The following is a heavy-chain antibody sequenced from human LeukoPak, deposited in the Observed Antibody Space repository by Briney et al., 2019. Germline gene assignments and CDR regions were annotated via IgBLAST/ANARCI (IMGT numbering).Heavy chain of an antibody. Sequence: SETLSLTCTVSGGSIKNYYWSWIRQPAGKGLEWIGRIYSSGSTDSDPSLKSRVTMSVDTSKNQFSLKLNSVTAADTAVYYCARDRGYSAYVDYWGQGTLATVSS. CDR3: ARDRGYSAYVDY. V-gene: IGHV4-4*07. D-gene: IGHD5-12*01. CDR1: GGSIKNYY. J-gene: IGHJ4*02. CDR2: IYSSGST.